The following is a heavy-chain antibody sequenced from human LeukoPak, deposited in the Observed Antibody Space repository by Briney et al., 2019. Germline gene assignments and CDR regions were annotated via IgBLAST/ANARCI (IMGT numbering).Heavy chain of an antibody. J-gene: IGHJ4*02. D-gene: IGHD6-19*01. V-gene: IGHV3-30-3*01. Sequence: GGSLRLSCAASGLTFSRYVMHWVRQAPDKGLEWVAVISSDGIYKHYATSVKGRFTISRDNPKNTVYLQMNSLRAEDTAVYYCARDWSTSGWTTFDYWGQGNLVTVSS. CDR1: GLTFSRYV. CDR3: ARDWSTSGWTTFDY. CDR2: ISSDGIYK.